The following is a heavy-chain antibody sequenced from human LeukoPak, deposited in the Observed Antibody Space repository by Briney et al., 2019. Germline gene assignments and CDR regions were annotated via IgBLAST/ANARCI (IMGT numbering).Heavy chain of an antibody. D-gene: IGHD3-9*01. CDR2: INPSGGST. CDR1: GYTFTSYY. Sequence: GASVKVSCKASGYTFTSYYMHWVRQAPGQGLEWMGIINPSGGSTSYAQKFQGRVTITRNTSISTAYMELSSLRSEDTAVYYCARAQGPYDILTGYYYYYMDVWGKGTTVTVSS. V-gene: IGHV1-46*01. J-gene: IGHJ6*03. CDR3: ARAQGPYDILTGYYYYYMDV.